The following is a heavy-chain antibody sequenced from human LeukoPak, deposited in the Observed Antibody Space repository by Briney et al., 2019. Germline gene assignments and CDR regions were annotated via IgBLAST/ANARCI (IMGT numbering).Heavy chain of an antibody. V-gene: IGHV3-74*01. D-gene: IGHD5-24*01. Sequence: GGSLRLSCAASGFTFSSYWMHWVRQAPGKGLVWVSRINSDGSSTSYADSVKGRFTISRDNAKNTLYLQMNSLRAEDTAVYYCAREMATTDFDYWGQGTLVTVSS. CDR1: GFTFSSYW. CDR3: AREMATTDFDY. CDR2: INSDGSST. J-gene: IGHJ4*02.